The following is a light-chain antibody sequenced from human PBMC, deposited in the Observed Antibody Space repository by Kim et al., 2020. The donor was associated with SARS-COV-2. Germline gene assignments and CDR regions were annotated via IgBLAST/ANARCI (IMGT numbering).Light chain of an antibody. CDR1: SSDVGYYDS. J-gene: IGLJ1*01. CDR2: DVS. V-gene: IGLV2-14*04. Sequence: GPSSTSSCSGTSSDVGYYDSASWYQPHPGTVPKLIIYDVSQRASGVSNRFSGSQSGNTASLTISGLRAEDEADYYCSSHTTSSTYVFGAGTQLTVL. CDR3: SSHTTSSTYV.